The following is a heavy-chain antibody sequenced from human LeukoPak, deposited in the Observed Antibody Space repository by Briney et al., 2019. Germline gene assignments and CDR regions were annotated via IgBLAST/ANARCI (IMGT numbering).Heavy chain of an antibody. D-gene: IGHD2-2*03. CDR3: ARMDIVVVPAATHSSYNWFDP. Sequence: SETLPLTCAVYGGSFSGYYWSWIRQPPGKGLEWIGEINHSGSTNYNPSLKSRVTISVDTSKNQFSLKLSSVTAADTAVYYCARMDIVVVPAATHSSYNWFDPWGQGTLVTVSS. J-gene: IGHJ5*02. CDR1: GGSFSGYY. V-gene: IGHV4-34*01. CDR2: INHSGST.